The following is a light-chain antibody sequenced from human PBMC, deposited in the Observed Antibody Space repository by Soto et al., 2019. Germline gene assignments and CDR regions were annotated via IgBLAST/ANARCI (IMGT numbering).Light chain of an antibody. CDR2: EVS. J-gene: IGLJ2*01. CDR3: TSCTTSDTPPVI. CDR1: SSDVGGYNY. V-gene: IGLV2-14*01. Sequence: QSALTQPASVSGSPGQSITISCTGTSSDVGGYNYVSWYQHHPGKAPKLIIHEVSNRPSGVSNRFSGSKSGNTASLTISGLQDEDEADYYCTSCTTSDTPPVIFGGGTKLTVL.